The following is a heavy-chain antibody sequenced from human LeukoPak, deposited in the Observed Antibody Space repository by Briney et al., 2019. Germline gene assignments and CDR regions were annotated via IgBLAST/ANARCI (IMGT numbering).Heavy chain of an antibody. CDR1: GSTFSSYA. J-gene: IGHJ4*02. D-gene: IGHD3-22*01. CDR2: IIPILGIA. Sequence: GSSVKVPFKTSGSTFSSYAISWVRQAPGQGLEWMGRIIPILGIANYAQKFQGRVTITADKSTSTAYMELSSLRSEDTAVYYCARDSETYYYDSSGVFDYWGQGTLVTVSS. CDR3: ARDSETYYYDSSGVFDY. V-gene: IGHV1-69*04.